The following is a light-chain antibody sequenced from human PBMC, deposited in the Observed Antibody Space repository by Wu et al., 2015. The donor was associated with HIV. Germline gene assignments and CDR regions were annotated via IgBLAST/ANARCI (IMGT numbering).Light chain of an antibody. J-gene: IGKJ1*01. CDR1: QGISNY. CDR2: AAS. V-gene: IGKV1-27*01. CDR3: LKYKSAPWT. Sequence: DIQMTQFPSSLSASVGDTVSIICRASQGISNYLAWYQQKPGTPPKFLIYAASTLQSGVSSRFSGSGYGTEFALTISSLQPEDVATYYCLKYKSAPWTFGQGTKVEIK.